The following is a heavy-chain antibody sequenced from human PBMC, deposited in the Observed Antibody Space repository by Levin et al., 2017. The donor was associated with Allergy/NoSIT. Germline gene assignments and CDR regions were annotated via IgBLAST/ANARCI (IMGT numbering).Heavy chain of an antibody. CDR1: GYTFTTYW. J-gene: IGHJ4*02. V-gene: IGHV5-51*01. Sequence: GESLKISCTASGYTFTTYWIGWVRQIPGKGLEWMGIIYPGDSETQYNPSFQGQVIFTADTSSNTAYLQWSSLKASDTAIYYCARSSSHDVATGYQLNYWGQGSLVTVSS. D-gene: IGHD2-2*01. CDR2: IYPGDSET. CDR3: ARSSSHDVATGYQLNY.